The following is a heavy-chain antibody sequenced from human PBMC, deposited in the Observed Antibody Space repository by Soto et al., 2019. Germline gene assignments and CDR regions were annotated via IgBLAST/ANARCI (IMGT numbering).Heavy chain of an antibody. J-gene: IGHJ6*03. Sequence: QVQLQESGPGLVKPSETLSLTCTVSGGPIRSYYWSWIRQPPGKGLEWIGYIYYSGSTNYNPSLKSRVTISVDTSKNQFSLKVSSVTAADTAVYYCARHYCSGVSCYLDYYYYMDVWGKGTTVTVSS. D-gene: IGHD2-15*01. CDR3: ARHYCSGVSCYLDYYYYMDV. V-gene: IGHV4-59*01. CDR2: IYYSGST. CDR1: GGPIRSYY.